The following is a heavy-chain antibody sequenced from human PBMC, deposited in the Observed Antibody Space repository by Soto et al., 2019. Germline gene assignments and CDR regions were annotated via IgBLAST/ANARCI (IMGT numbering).Heavy chain of an antibody. V-gene: IGHV1-18*01. CDR3: ARDKDVLLWFGEFDY. D-gene: IGHD3-10*01. J-gene: IGHJ4*02. CDR1: GYTFTSYG. Sequence: QVQLVQSGAEVKKPGASVKVSCKASGYTFTSYGISWVRQAPGQGLEWMGWISAYNGNTNYAQKLQGRVTMTTDTSTSTAYAELRSMRSDDTAVYYCARDKDVLLWFGEFDYWGQGTLVTVSS. CDR2: ISAYNGNT.